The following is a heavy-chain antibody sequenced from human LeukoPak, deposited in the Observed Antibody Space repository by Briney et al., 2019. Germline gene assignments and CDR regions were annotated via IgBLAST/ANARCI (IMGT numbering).Heavy chain of an antibody. CDR2: INPNSGGT. CDR1: GYTFTGYY. J-gene: IGHJ4*02. CDR3: ARANSRGYRYGYYVY. Sequence: ASVKVSCKASGYTFTGYYMHWVRQAPGQGLEWMGLINPNSGGTNYAQKVQGWVTMTRDTSIRTASMEPSRLRSDDPAVYYCARANSRGYRYGYYVYWGQGTLLTVSS. V-gene: IGHV1-2*04. D-gene: IGHD5-18*01.